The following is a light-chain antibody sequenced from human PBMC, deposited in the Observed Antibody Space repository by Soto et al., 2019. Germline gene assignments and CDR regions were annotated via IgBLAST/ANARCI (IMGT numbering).Light chain of an antibody. Sequence: EVVLTQSPDTLSLPPGERATLSCRASQSISSYLAWYQQKPGQDPRLLIYDASSRATGIPARFSGSGSGTDFTLTISSLEPEDVAVYYCQQLTDWPPQWTFGQGTKVEIK. J-gene: IGKJ1*01. CDR1: QSISSY. CDR3: QQLTDWPPQWT. CDR2: DAS. V-gene: IGKV3-11*01.